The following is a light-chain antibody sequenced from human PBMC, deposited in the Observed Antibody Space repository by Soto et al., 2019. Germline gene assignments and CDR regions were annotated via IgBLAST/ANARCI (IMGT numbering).Light chain of an antibody. Sequence: ERVMTQSPATLSVSPGERATLSCRASQSVSTNLAWYQQKPGQAPRLLIYGASTRATGIPARSSGSGSGTEFPLTISSLQSEDFAVYYCQQHNNWPRTFGQGTKVEIK. J-gene: IGKJ1*01. CDR3: QQHNNWPRT. CDR1: QSVSTN. CDR2: GAS. V-gene: IGKV3-15*01.